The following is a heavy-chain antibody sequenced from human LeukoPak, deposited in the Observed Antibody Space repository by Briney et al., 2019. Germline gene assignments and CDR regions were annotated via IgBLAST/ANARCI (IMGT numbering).Heavy chain of an antibody. J-gene: IGHJ5*02. CDR3: ARTPRLVRLWWFDP. V-gene: IGHV1-18*01. CDR1: GYTFTSYG. CDR2: ISAYNGNT. D-gene: IGHD6-19*01. Sequence: GASVKVSCKASGYTFTSYGISWVRQAPGQGLEWMGWISAYNGNTNYAQKLQGRVTITADKSTSTAYMELSSLRSEDTAVYYCARTPRLVRLWWFDPWGQGTLVTVSS.